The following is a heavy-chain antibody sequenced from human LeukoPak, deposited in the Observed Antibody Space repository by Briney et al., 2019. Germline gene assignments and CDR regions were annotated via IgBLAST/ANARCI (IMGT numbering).Heavy chain of an antibody. CDR3: ARGDSSGYYYVWFDY. CDR2: INPNSGGT. Sequence: ASVKVSCKASGYTFTGYYMHWVRQAPGQGLEWMGWINPNSGGTNYAQKFQGRVTMTRDASISTAYVELSRLRSDDTAVYYCARGDSSGYYYVWFDYWGQGTLVTVSS. D-gene: IGHD3-22*01. V-gene: IGHV1-2*02. CDR1: GYTFTGYY. J-gene: IGHJ4*02.